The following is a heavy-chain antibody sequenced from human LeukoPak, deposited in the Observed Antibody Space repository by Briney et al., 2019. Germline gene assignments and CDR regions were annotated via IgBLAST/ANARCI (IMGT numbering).Heavy chain of an antibody. V-gene: IGHV3-7*01. CDR1: GFTFSSYW. J-gene: IGHJ4*02. CDR3: ARARLAKPRPPKYSSSCQYYFDY. Sequence: GGSLRLSCAASGFTFSSYWMSWVRQAPGKGLERVADIKPDGSEKYYVDSVKGRFTISRDNAKNSLYLQMNSLRAEDTAVYYCARARLAKPRPPKYSSSCQYYFDYWGQGTLVTVSS. D-gene: IGHD6-13*01. CDR2: IKPDGSEK.